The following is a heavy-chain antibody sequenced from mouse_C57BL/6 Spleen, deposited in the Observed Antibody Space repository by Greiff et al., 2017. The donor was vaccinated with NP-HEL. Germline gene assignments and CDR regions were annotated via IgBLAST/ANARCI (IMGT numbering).Heavy chain of an antibody. CDR1: GYSITSGYY. J-gene: IGHJ3*01. D-gene: IGHD2-2*01. CDR2: ISYDGSN. V-gene: IGHV3-6*01. Sequence: EVQLQQSGPGLVKPSQSLSLTCSVTGYSITSGYYWNWIRQFPGNKLEWMGYISYDGSNNYNPSLKNRISITRDTSKNQFFLKLNSVTTEDTATYYCARDRPIYYGSRGFAYWGQGTLVTVSA. CDR3: ARDRPIYYGSRGFAY.